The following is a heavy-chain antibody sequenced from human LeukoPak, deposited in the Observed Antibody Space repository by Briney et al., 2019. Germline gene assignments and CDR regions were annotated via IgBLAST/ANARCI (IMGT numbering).Heavy chain of an antibody. CDR3: ARGVEPLAANTLAY. J-gene: IGHJ4*02. V-gene: IGHV3-53*01. Sequence: GGSLRLSCAASGFTFITNDVTWLRQARGKGLEWVSVLYSDGNTKYADSVQRRFTISRDNSKNTLYLEMNSLSPDDTAVYYCARGVEPLAANTLAYWGQGTLVTVSS. D-gene: IGHD1-14*01. CDR1: GFTFITND. CDR2: LYSDGNT.